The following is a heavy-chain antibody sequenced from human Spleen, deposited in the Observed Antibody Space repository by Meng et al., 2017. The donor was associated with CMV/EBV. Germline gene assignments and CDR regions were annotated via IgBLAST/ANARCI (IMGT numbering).Heavy chain of an antibody. CDR2: ISGTSTFI. CDR3: ARDSLELENGWFDP. V-gene: IGHV3-21*01. Sequence: GESLKISCAASEFPFSDYTMNWFRQAPGKDLEWVSSISGTSTFIYYADSVKGRFTISRDNAKKSLYLQMSSLRAEDTAVYYCARDSLELENGWFDPWGQGTLVTVSS. CDR1: EFPFSDYT. J-gene: IGHJ5*02. D-gene: IGHD3-3*01.